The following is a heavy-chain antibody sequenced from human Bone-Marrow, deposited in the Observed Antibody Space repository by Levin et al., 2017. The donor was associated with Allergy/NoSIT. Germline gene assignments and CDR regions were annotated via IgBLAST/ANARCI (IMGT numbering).Heavy chain of an antibody. CDR1: GDSFINYN. CDR2: IMPMLGPS. D-gene: IGHD6-19*01. V-gene: IGHV1-69*08. Sequence: SVKVSCKASGDSFINYNVNWVRLAPGHGLEWMGGIMPMLGPSNYAQKFQDRVTITADKSTSTVYMELSGLKSEDPAVYFCARDPQGSHTSGWEDYWGQGTLVTVSS. J-gene: IGHJ4*02. CDR3: ARDPQGSHTSGWEDY.